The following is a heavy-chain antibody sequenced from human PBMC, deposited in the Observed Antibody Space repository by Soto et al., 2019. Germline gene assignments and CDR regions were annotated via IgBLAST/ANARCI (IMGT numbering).Heavy chain of an antibody. CDR1: GYSFTSYW. CDR2: IDPSDSYT. J-gene: IGHJ6*02. D-gene: IGHD1-1*01. V-gene: IGHV5-10-1*01. CDR3: ARHRSWKAVYYGMDV. Sequence: PGESLKISCKGSGYSFTSYWISWVRQMPGKGLEWMGRIDPSDSYTNYSPSFQGHVTISADKSISTAYLQWSSLKASGTAMYYCARHRSWKAVYYGMDVWGQGTTVTVSS.